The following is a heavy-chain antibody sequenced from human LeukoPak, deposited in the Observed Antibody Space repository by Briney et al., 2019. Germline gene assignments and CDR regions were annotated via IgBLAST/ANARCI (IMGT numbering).Heavy chain of an antibody. CDR3: AKAPVTTCRGAFCYPFDY. J-gene: IGHJ4*02. CDR1: GFTFSDYA. V-gene: IGHV3-23*01. Sequence: GGSLRLSCAASGFTFSDYAMSWVRQAPGKGLEWVSAISDTGNTYHADSVKGRFTISRDSSKNTLFLQMNRLRPEDAAVYYCAKAPVTTCRGAFCYPFDYWGLGTLVTVSS. D-gene: IGHD2-15*01. CDR2: ISDTGNT.